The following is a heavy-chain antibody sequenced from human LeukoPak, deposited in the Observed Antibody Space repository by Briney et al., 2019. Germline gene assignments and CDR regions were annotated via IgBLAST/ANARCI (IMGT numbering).Heavy chain of an antibody. CDR2: IYYSGST. D-gene: IGHD5-24*01. J-gene: IGHJ5*02. CDR3: ARDLRNTREIEFDP. Sequence: SETLSLTCTVSGGSISSYYWSWIRQPPGKGLEWIGYIYYSGSTNYNPSLKSRVTISVDTSKNQFSLKLSSVTAADTAVYYCARDLRNTREIEFDPWGQGTLVTVSS. V-gene: IGHV4-59*01. CDR1: GGSISSYY.